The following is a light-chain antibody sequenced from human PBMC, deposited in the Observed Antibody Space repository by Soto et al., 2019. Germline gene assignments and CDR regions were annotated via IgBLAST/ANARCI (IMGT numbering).Light chain of an antibody. V-gene: IGKV1-5*03. CDR2: KAS. J-gene: IGKJ1*01. CDR3: QQYSTYTPRT. CDR1: QSISIW. Sequence: IQMTQAPSPLSASVGDRITITFPASQSISIWLAWYQQKPGKAPKIXXYKASSLESGVPSRFSGSGSGTEFTLTISSLQPDDFANYYCQQYSTYTPRTFGQGTKVDIK.